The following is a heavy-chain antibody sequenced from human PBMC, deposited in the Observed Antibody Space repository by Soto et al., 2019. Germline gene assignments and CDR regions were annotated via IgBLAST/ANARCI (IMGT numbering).Heavy chain of an antibody. D-gene: IGHD3-22*01. CDR3: ARDVIGHAKYETIGYYFDH. Sequence: QVQLSQFGAEVKKPGASVKVSCNASGYSFTNFHIHWVRQAPGQGLEWMGMIDHSGGITRDAQSLQGRITMTRDASTSTVYMELISLTSEDTAVYYCARDVIGHAKYETIGYYFDHCGQGTLVTVSS. CDR2: IDHSGGIT. CDR1: GYSFTNFH. V-gene: IGHV1-46*01. J-gene: IGHJ4*02.